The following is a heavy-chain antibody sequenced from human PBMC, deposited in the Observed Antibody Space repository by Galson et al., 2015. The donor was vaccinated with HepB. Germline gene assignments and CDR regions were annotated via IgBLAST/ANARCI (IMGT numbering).Heavy chain of an antibody. J-gene: IGHJ4*02. Sequence: SLRLSCAGSGFTFSSYAMDWVRQAPGKGLEWVSLITGSGDKTYYADSVTGRFTISRDNSKNMVFLHMSSLRVEDTAVYYCATRWGGHLGPPLDFWGQGNLVTVSS. CDR3: ATRWGGHLGPPLDF. CDR1: GFTFSSYA. V-gene: IGHV3-23*01. CDR2: ITGSGDKT. D-gene: IGHD3-16*01.